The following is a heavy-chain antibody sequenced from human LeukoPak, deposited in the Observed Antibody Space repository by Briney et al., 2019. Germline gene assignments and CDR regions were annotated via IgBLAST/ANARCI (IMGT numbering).Heavy chain of an antibody. CDR1: GYTFTSYG. CDR2: ISAYNGNT. CDR3: ARADYDILTGYYNYYYYGMDV. J-gene: IGHJ6*02. V-gene: IGHV1-18*01. Sequence: ASVKVSCKASGYTFTSYGISWVRQAAGQGLEWMGWISAYNGNTNYAQKLQGRVTMTTDTSTSTAYMELRSLRSDDTAVYYCARADYDILTGYYNYYYYGMDVWGQGTTVTVSS. D-gene: IGHD3-9*01.